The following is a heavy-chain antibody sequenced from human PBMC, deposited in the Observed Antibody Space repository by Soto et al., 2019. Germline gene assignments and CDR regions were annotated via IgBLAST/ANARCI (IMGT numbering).Heavy chain of an antibody. CDR2: IYYSGST. Sequence: SETLSLTCTVSGVSIISYYWSWIRQPPGKGLEWIGYIYYSGSTNYNPSLKSRVTISVDTSKNQFSLKLSSVTAADTAVYYCARDRYYGSGSLNYFDYWGQGTLVTVSS. V-gene: IGHV4-59*01. J-gene: IGHJ4*02. CDR1: GVSIISYY. D-gene: IGHD3-10*01. CDR3: ARDRYYGSGSLNYFDY.